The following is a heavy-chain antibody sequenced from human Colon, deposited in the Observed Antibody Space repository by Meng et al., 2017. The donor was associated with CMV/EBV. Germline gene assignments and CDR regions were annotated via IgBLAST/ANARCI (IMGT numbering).Heavy chain of an antibody. D-gene: IGHD5-12*01. CDR1: GFSFTTDKAG. Sequence: QITPKESGPTLVKPPQTLTLTCTFSGFSFTTDKAGVGWIRHPPGKALEWLALIYWDDDTRYSPSLKTRLTITRDTSKNQVILTMTNMDPADTATYYCVHRSYSGQDDYWGQGALVTVSS. CDR3: VHRSYSGQDDY. J-gene: IGHJ4*02. V-gene: IGHV2-5*02. CDR2: IYWDDDT.